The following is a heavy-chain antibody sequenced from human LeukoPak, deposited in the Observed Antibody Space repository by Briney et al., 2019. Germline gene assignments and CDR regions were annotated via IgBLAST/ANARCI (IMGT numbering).Heavy chain of an antibody. D-gene: IGHD6-19*01. CDR3: AKDNQWLVQTFDY. Sequence: GGSLRLSCAASGFTFSSYAMSWFRQAPGKGLEWVSAISGSGGSTYYADSVKGRFTISRDNSKNTLYLQMNSLRAEDTAVYYCAKDNQWLVQTFDYWGQGTLVTVSS. CDR2: ISGSGGST. CDR1: GFTFSSYA. J-gene: IGHJ4*02. V-gene: IGHV3-23*01.